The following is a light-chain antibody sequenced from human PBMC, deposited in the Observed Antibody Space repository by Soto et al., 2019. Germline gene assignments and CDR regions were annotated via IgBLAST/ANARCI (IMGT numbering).Light chain of an antibody. V-gene: IGKV1-39*01. CDR2: AAS. CDR1: QSISSY. CDR3: QQRHSTPQT. J-gene: IGKJ1*01. Sequence: DIQMTQSPSSLSASVGDRVTITCRASQSISSYLNWYQQKPGKAPNLLIYAASSLQSGVPSRFSGSRSGTEFTLTISGLQPEDFGTYYCQQRHSTPQTFGQGTKVEIK.